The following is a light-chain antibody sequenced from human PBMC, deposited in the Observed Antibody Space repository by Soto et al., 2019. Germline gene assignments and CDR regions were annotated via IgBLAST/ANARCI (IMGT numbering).Light chain of an antibody. V-gene: IGKV1-27*01. J-gene: IGKJ1*01. CDR1: QGIGND. Sequence: DIQMTQSPSSLSASVGDRVTITCRASQGIGNDVAWYQQKAGKVPKVLIFAASTLQAGVPSRFSGSGSGTEFTLTISGLQPEDVATYYCQKYNSDPRTFGQGTKVEIK. CDR3: QKYNSDPRT. CDR2: AAS.